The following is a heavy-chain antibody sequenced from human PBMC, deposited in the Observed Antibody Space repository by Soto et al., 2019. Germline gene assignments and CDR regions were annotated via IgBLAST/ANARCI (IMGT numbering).Heavy chain of an antibody. D-gene: IGHD5-12*01. CDR1: GYTFTSYY. Sequence: ASVKVSCKASGYTFTSYYTHWVRQAPGQGLEWMGIINPSGGSTSYAQKFQGRVTMTRDTSTSTVYMELSSLRSEDTAVYYCARERGIVVTSPDNWFDPWGQGTLVTVSS. V-gene: IGHV1-46*01. CDR3: ARERGIVVTSPDNWFDP. CDR2: INPSGGST. J-gene: IGHJ5*02.